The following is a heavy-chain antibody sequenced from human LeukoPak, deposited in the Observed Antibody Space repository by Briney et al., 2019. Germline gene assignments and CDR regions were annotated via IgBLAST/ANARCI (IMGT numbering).Heavy chain of an antibody. CDR1: GGSISSYY. J-gene: IGHJ5*02. CDR2: IYTSGST. D-gene: IGHD3-10*01. V-gene: IGHV4-4*07. Sequence: SETLSLTCTVSGGSISSYYWSWIRQPAGKGLEWMGRIYTSGSTNYNPSLKSRVTISVDTSKNQFSLKLSSVTAADTAVYYCARDPRGVGWFDPWGQGTLVTVSS. CDR3: ARDPRGVGWFDP.